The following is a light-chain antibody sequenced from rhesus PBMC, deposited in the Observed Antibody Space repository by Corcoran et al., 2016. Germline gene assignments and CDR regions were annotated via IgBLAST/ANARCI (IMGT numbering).Light chain of an antibody. CDR2: AAS. Sequence: DIQMTQSPSSLSASVGDRVTITRRASENVNNYLNWYQQKQGKAPKLLIYAASTLQSGVPSRFRGSGSGTDYTFSISSLQPEAVATYYCQPGYGTPLTFGGGTKVQIK. J-gene: IGKJ4*01. CDR1: ENVNNY. CDR3: QPGYGTPLT. V-gene: IGKV1-74*01.